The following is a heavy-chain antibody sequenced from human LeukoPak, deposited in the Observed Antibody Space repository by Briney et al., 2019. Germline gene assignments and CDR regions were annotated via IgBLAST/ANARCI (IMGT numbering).Heavy chain of an antibody. CDR2: IWCDGSNK. CDR1: GFTFSSYG. J-gene: IGHJ4*02. Sequence: GGSLRLSCAASGFTFSSYGMHWVRQAPGKGVEWVAVIWCDGSNKYYADSVKGRFTISRDNSKNTLYLQMDSLRAEDTAVYYCARSPAGSGSYLYFDYWGQGTLVTVSS. D-gene: IGHD1-26*01. CDR3: ARSPAGSGSYLYFDY. V-gene: IGHV3-33*01.